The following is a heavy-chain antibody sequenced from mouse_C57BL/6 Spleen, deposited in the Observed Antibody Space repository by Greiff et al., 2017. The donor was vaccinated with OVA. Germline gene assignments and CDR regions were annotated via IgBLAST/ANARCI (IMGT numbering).Heavy chain of an antibody. CDR3: ARGIYYDYGGRFAY. J-gene: IGHJ3*01. CDR1: GYTFTSYW. D-gene: IGHD2-4*01. Sequence: VQLQQPGAELVKPGASVKLSCKASGYTFTSYWMHWVKQRPGQGLEWIGMIHPNSGSTNYNEKFKSKATLTVDKSSSTAYMQLSSLTSEDSAVYDCARGIYYDYGGRFAYWGQGTLGTVSA. CDR2: IHPNSGST. V-gene: IGHV1-64*01.